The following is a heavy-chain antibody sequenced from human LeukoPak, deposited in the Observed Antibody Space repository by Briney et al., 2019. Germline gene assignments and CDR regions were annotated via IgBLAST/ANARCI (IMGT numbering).Heavy chain of an antibody. V-gene: IGHV3-64D*06. D-gene: IGHD2-15*01. CDR1: GFTFSSYA. J-gene: IGHJ4*02. CDR3: VRDRAYSGGIDFDY. CDR2: ISSNGGST. Sequence: PGGSLRLSCSASGFTFSSYAMHWVRQAPGKGLEYVSAISSNGGSTYYADSVKGRFTISRDNSKNTLYLQMSSLRAEDTAVYYCVRDRAYSGGIDFDYWGQGTLVTVSP.